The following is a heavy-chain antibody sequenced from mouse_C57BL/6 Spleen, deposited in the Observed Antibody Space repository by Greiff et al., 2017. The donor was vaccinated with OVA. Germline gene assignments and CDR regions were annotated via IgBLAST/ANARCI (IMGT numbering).Heavy chain of an antibody. J-gene: IGHJ4*01. CDR3: ARSDSGTGAMDY. V-gene: IGHV1-52*01. Sequence: QVQLQQPGAELVRPGSSVKLSCKASGYTFTSYWMHWVKQRPIQGLEWIGNIDPSDSETHYNQKFKDKATLTVDKSSSTAYIQLSSLTSEDSAVYYCARSDSGTGAMDYWGQGTSVTVSS. D-gene: IGHD3-3*01. CDR2: IDPSDSET. CDR1: GYTFTSYW.